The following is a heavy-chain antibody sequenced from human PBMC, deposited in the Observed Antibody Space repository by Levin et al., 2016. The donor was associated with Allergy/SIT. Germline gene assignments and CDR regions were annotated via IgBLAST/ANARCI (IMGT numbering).Heavy chain of an antibody. V-gene: IGHV1-3*01. J-gene: IGHJ6*03. D-gene: IGHD3-9*01. CDR1: GYTFTSYA. CDR3: ARSQLRYFDWLSRVQTDYYYYYYMDV. Sequence: ASVKVSCKASGYTFTSYAMHWVRQAPGQRLEWMGWINAGNGNTKYSQKFQGRVTITRDTSASTAYMELSSLRSEDTAVYYCARSQLRYFDWLSRVQTDYYYYYYMDVWGKGTTVTVSS. CDR2: INAGNGNT.